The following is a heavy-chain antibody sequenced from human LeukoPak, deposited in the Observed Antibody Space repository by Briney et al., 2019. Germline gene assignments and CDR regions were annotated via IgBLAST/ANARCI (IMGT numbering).Heavy chain of an antibody. V-gene: IGHV1-2*02. CDR2: INPNSDGT. D-gene: IGHD3-10*01. Sequence: ASVKVSCKASGYTFTGYYMHWVRQAPGQRLEWMGWINPNSDGTNYAQKFQGRVTMTRDTSISTAYMELSRLRSDDTAVYYCARDLFTITTVDYWGQGTLVTVSS. CDR3: ARDLFTITTVDY. CDR1: GYTFTGYY. J-gene: IGHJ4*02.